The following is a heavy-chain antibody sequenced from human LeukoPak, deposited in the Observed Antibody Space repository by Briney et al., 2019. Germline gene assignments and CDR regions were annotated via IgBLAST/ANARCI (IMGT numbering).Heavy chain of an antibody. J-gene: IGHJ5*02. CDR3: ARQGSYSSGWYPRWFDP. CDR2: INHSGST. D-gene: IGHD6-19*01. Sequence: SETLSLTCAVYGGSFSGYYWSWIRQPPGKGLEWIGEINHSGSTNYNPSLKSRVTISVDTSKNQFSLKLSSVPAADTAVYYCARQGSYSSGWYPRWFDPWGQGTLVTVSS. V-gene: IGHV4-34*01. CDR1: GGSFSGYY.